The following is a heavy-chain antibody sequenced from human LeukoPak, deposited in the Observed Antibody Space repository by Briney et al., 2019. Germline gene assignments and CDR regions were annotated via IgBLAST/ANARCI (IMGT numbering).Heavy chain of an antibody. CDR2: ISGSGGST. CDR3: VREDTPATANY. Sequence: GGSLRLSCAASGFTFSSYAMSWVRQAPGKGLEWVSAISGSGGSTYYADSVTGRFTISRDNSKDTLFLQMHSLRPGDTAVYYCVREDTPATANYWGQGTLVTISS. CDR1: GFTFSSYA. J-gene: IGHJ4*02. D-gene: IGHD2-21*02. V-gene: IGHV3-23*01.